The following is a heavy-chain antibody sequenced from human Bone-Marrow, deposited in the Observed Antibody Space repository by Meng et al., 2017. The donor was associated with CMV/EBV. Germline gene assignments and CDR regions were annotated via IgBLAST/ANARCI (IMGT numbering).Heavy chain of an antibody. CDR1: GFTFSSYA. CDR2: ISGSGGST. J-gene: IGHJ5*02. V-gene: IGHV3-23*01. CDR3: ARGAPSGFDP. Sequence: GESLKISCAASGFTFSSYAMSWVRQAPGKGLEWVSAISGSGGSTYYADSVKGRFAISRENGMNSLYLQMNSLRADDTAVYYCARGAPSGFDPWGQGTLVTVSS.